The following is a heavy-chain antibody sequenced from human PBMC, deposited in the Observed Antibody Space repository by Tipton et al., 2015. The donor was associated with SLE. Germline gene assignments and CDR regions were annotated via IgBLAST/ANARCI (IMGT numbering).Heavy chain of an antibody. D-gene: IGHD3-16*01. CDR3: VTLLPLAYYFDY. CDR1: GYTLNELS. V-gene: IGHV1-24*01. J-gene: IGHJ4*02. Sequence: QVQLVQSGPEVKKPGASVKVSCKVSGYTLNELSMHWVRQAPGKGLEWMGGFDPEDGETIYAQRFQGRVTMTEDTSTDTAYMELSSLRSEDTAVYHCVTLLPLAYYFDYWGQGTLVTVSS. CDR2: FDPEDGET.